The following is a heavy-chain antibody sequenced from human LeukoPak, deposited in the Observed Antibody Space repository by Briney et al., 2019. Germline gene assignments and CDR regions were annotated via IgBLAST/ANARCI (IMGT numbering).Heavy chain of an antibody. Sequence: GRSLRLSCAASGFTFDDYDMHWVRPAPGKGLEWVSGISWNSGSVGYADSVKGRFTISRDNARNSLYLQMNSLRVDDTAIYYCAKANWVSNADAVWWGQGTQVTVSS. V-gene: IGHV3-9*01. D-gene: IGHD1-1*01. CDR2: ISWNSGSV. J-gene: IGHJ4*02. CDR1: GFTFDDYD. CDR3: AKANWVSNADAVW.